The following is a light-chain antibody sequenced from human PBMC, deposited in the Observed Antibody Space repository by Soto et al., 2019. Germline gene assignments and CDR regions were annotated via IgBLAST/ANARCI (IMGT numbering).Light chain of an antibody. CDR1: QSVLYSSNNKNY. Sequence: DIVMTQSPDSLAVSLGERATINCKSSQSVLYSSNNKNYLAWYQRKPGQPPKVLIYWASTRESGVPDRFSGSGSGTDFTLTISSLQAEDVAVYYCQQYYSTPWTFGQGTKVDIK. CDR2: WAS. V-gene: IGKV4-1*01. CDR3: QQYYSTPWT. J-gene: IGKJ1*01.